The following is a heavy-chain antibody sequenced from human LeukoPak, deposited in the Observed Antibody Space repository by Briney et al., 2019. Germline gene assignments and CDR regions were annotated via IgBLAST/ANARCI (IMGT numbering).Heavy chain of an antibody. D-gene: IGHD1-26*01. Sequence: SVKVSCKASGGTFSSYAISWVRQAPGQGLEWMGGIIPIFGTASYAQKFQGRVTITADESTSTAYMELSSLRSEDTAVYYCASGVWYRSSGSYSSPLFAYWGQGTLVTVSS. J-gene: IGHJ4*02. CDR2: IIPIFGTA. CDR3: ASGVWYRSSGSYSSPLFAY. V-gene: IGHV1-69*01. CDR1: GGTFSSYA.